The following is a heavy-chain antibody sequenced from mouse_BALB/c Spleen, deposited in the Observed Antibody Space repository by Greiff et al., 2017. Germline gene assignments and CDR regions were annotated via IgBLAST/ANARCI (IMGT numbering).Heavy chain of an antibody. V-gene: IGHV1-69*02. Sequence: QVQLQQPGAELVKPGAPVKLSCKASGYTFTSYWMNWVKQRPGRGLEWIGRIDPSDSETHYNQKFKDKATLTVDKSSSTAYIQLSSLTSEDSAVYYCARWLLRYWYFDVWGAGTTVTVSS. CDR1: GYTFTSYW. D-gene: IGHD2-3*01. CDR3: ARWLLRYWYFDV. J-gene: IGHJ1*01. CDR2: IDPSDSET.